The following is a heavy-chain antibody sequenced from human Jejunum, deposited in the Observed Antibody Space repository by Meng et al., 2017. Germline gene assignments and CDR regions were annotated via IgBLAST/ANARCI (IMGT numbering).Heavy chain of an antibody. D-gene: IGHD5-24*01. CDR3: ARDSETYPTYFDY. CDR1: GGSVSSCFYY. Sequence: QVPLQRRGPGPVRPSETLSLTCTVTGGSVSSCFYYWSWIRQPPGKGLEWIGYISDSWTTNYSPSLKSRVTMSVDTSKNHFSLKLTSVTAADTAVYFCARDSETYPTYFDYWGQGTLVTVSS. CDR2: ISDSWTT. J-gene: IGHJ4*02. V-gene: IGHV4-61*03.